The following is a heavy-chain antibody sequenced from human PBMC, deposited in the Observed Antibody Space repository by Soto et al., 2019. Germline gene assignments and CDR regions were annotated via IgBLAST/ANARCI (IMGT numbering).Heavy chain of an antibody. V-gene: IGHV3-23*01. CDR2: ISGNGGST. J-gene: IGHJ6*02. Sequence: PGGPLRHCYAVAGFTFVDYAMRWVRQAQGKGLEWVSGISGNGGSTYYADSVKGRFTISRDNSKNTLYLQMNSLRAEDTAVYYCARNFYYNSSGYFLDVWGQGTTVTVSS. CDR3: ARNFYYNSSGYFLDV. CDR1: GFTFVDYA. D-gene: IGHD3-22*01.